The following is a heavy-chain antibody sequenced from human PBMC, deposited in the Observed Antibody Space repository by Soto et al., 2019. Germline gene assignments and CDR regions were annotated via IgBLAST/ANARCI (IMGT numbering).Heavy chain of an antibody. CDR1: GGTFNSHT. V-gene: IGHV1-69*08. CDR3: ARDERRYYYVSDSGLDD. Sequence: QVQLVQSGAELKKPGSSVKVSCEASGGTFNSHTIIAWVRQAPGQGPEWMGRIIPTLDIVNYAQKFQDRGKINADRPTSAAFMELRSLVSEETAVYYCARDERRYYYVSDSGLDDWGQGTLVTVS. CDR2: IIPTLDIV. J-gene: IGHJ4*03. D-gene: IGHD3-16*01.